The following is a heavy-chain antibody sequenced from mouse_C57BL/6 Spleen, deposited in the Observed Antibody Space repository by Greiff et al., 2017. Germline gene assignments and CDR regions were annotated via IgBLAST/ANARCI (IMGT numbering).Heavy chain of an antibody. D-gene: IGHD2-3*01. CDR3: ARHGSYDGYPYYFDY. Sequence: VQLQQSGPGLVAPSQSLSITCTVSGFSLTSYGVHWVRQPPGKGLEWLVVIWSDGSTTYNSALKSRLSISKDNSKSQVFLKMNSLQTDDTAMYYCARHGSYDGYPYYFDYWGQGTTLTVSS. CDR1: GFSLTSYG. V-gene: IGHV2-6-1*01. J-gene: IGHJ2*01. CDR2: IWSDGST.